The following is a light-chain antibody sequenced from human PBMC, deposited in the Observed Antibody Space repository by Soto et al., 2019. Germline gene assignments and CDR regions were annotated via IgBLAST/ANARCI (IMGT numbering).Light chain of an antibody. J-gene: IGKJ2*01. Sequence: EIVLTQSPGTLSLSPGERATLSCRASQSVSSSYLAWYQQKPGQAPRLLIYGASSRATGIPDRFSGSGSGTDFTLTISRLETVAVYYCQQYGSSPNTFGQGKKLEIK. CDR3: QQYGSSPNT. CDR2: GAS. CDR1: QSVSSSY. V-gene: IGKV3-20*01.